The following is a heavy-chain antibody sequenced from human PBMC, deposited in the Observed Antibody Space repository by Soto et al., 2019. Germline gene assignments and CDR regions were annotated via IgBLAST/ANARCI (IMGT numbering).Heavy chain of an antibody. Sequence: SETLSLTCAVYGASLSDNYCNWLRQPPGKGLEWIGEINHSGNTNYNPSLRSRVTISIDTSKNQLSLNLRLVTAADTAVYYCARLRIATNNYKWFDPWGQGTLVTVSS. D-gene: IGHD2-21*01. CDR3: ARLRIATNNYKWFDP. V-gene: IGHV4-34*01. J-gene: IGHJ5*02. CDR1: GASLSDNY. CDR2: INHSGNT.